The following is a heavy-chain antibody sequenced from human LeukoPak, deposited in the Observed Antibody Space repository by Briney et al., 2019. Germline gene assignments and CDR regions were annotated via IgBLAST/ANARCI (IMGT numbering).Heavy chain of an antibody. CDR1: EFTFSGYY. CDR3: AKTPLRLNQPVDY. Sequence: GGSLRLSCAASEFTFSGYYMSWIRQAPGKGLEWVSAISGSGGSTYYADSVKGRFTISRDNSKNTLCLQMNSLRAEDTAVYYCAKTPLRLNQPVDYWGQGTLVTVSS. D-gene: IGHD2-2*01. V-gene: IGHV3-23*01. CDR2: ISGSGGST. J-gene: IGHJ4*02.